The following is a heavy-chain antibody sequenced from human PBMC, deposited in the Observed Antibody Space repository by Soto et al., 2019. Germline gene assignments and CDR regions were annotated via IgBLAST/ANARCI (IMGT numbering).Heavy chain of an antibody. CDR2: INPSGGST. J-gene: IGHJ4*02. V-gene: IGHV1-46*01. Sequence: ASVKVSCKASGYTFTSYYMHWVRQAPVQGLEWMGIINPSGGSTSYAQKFQGRVTMTRDTSTSTVYMELSSLRSEDTAVYYCARDGAYCGGDCYSDYWGQGTLVTVSS. CDR3: ARDGAYCGGDCYSDY. D-gene: IGHD2-21*02. CDR1: GYTFTSYY.